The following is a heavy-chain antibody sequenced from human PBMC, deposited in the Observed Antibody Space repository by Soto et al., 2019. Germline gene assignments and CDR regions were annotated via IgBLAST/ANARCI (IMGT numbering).Heavy chain of an antibody. CDR2: ISDSGGRT. D-gene: IGHD1-1*01. CDR1: GFTFSSSG. CDR3: AKSLNINWKNWFDP. V-gene: IGHV3-23*01. Sequence: EEQLLESGGGLVQPGESLRLSCAASGFTFSSSGMNWVRQAPGKGLEWVSIISDSGGRTYYADSVRGRFTISRDNSKNTLYLQMNSLRAEDTAVYYCAKSLNINWKNWFDPWGQGTLVTVSS. J-gene: IGHJ5*02.